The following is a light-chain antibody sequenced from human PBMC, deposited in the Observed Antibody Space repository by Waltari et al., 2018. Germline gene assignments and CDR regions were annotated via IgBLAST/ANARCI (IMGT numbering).Light chain of an antibody. J-gene: IGKJ1*01. CDR2: GAS. CDR3: QQYYSLPWA. Sequence: DIVMTQSPDSLAVSLGERATINCKSSQSVLFNFNNKNYLGGYQHKPGRPSTPLIYGASTRESGVPDRFSGSGSGTDFNLTISSLQAEDVAVYYCQQYYSLPWAFGQGTKVEIK. V-gene: IGKV4-1*01. CDR1: QSVLFNFNNKNY.